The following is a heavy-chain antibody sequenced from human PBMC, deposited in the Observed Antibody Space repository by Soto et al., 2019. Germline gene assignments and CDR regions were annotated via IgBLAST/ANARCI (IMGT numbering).Heavy chain of an antibody. J-gene: IGHJ3*02. Sequence: EVQLVQSGAEVKKPGESLRISCKGSGYSFTSYWISWVRQMPGKGLEWMGRIDPSDSYTNYSPSFQGHVTISADKSISTAYLQWSSLKASDTAMYYCARHRVQQWLVIRDDAFDIWGQGTMVTVSS. CDR3: ARHRVQQWLVIRDDAFDI. CDR2: IDPSDSYT. V-gene: IGHV5-10-1*03. CDR1: GYSFTSYW. D-gene: IGHD6-19*01.